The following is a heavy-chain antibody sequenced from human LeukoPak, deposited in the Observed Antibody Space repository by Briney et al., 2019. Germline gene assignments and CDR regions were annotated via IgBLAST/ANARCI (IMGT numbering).Heavy chain of an antibody. Sequence: ASVKVSCKASGYTFTSYCISWVRQAPGQGLEWMGCISAYNGNTNYAQKLQGRVTMTTDTSTSTAYMELRSLRSDDTAVYYCASTDCSSTSCYKGFDPWGQGTLVTVSS. J-gene: IGHJ5*02. CDR1: GYTFTSYC. V-gene: IGHV1-18*01. CDR3: ASTDCSSTSCYKGFDP. CDR2: ISAYNGNT. D-gene: IGHD2-2*02.